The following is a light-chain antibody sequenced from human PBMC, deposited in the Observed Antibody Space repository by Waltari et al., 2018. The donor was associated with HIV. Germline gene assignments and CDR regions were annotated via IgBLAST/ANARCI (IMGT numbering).Light chain of an antibody. J-gene: IGKJ4*01. CDR3: QQRSNWPT. CDR2: DAS. Sequence: EIVLTQSPATLSLSPGERATLHCRASQSVSSYLAWYQQKPGQAPRLLIYDASNRATGIPARFSGSGSGTDFTLTISSLEPEDFAVYYCQQRSNWPTFGGGTKVEIK. CDR1: QSVSSY. V-gene: IGKV3-11*01.